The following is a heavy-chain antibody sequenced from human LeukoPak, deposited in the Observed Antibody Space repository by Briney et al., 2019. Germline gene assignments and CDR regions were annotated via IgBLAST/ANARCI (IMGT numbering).Heavy chain of an antibody. D-gene: IGHD6-19*01. CDR1: GFTFSSYA. J-gene: IGHJ4*02. Sequence: GGSLRLSCAASGFTFSSYAMSWVRQAPGKGLEWVSGISGSSGSTHYADSVKGRFTISRDNSKNTLYLQMNSLRAEDTAVYYCAKRKVGSSGWYYFDYWGQGTLVTVSS. V-gene: IGHV3-23*01. CDR3: AKRKVGSSGWYYFDY. CDR2: ISGSSGST.